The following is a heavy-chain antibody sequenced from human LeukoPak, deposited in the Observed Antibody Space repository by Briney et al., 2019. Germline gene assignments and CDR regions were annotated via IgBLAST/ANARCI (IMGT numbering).Heavy chain of an antibody. D-gene: IGHD3-10*01. CDR3: ARPGVGKDYYYYMDV. Sequence: SETLSLTCTVSGGSISSSSYYWGWIRQPPWKGLAWIGSIYYSGSTYYNPSLKSRVTISVYTSKNQFSLKLSSVTAADRAVYYSARPGVGKDYYYYMDVWGKGTTVTVSS. CDR2: IYYSGST. V-gene: IGHV4-39*01. J-gene: IGHJ6*03. CDR1: GGSISSSSYY.